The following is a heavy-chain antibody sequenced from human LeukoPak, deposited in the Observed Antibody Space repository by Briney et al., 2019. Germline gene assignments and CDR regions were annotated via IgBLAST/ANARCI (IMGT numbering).Heavy chain of an antibody. D-gene: IGHD3-22*01. CDR1: GGSISSGGYS. Sequence: PSQTLSLTCAVSGGSISSGGYSWSWIRQPPGKGLEWIGYIYHSGSTYYNPSLKSRVTISVDRSKNQFSLKLSSVTAADTAVYYCARGRRYSYDSSGYPRGSWFDPWGQGTLVTVSS. J-gene: IGHJ5*02. V-gene: IGHV4-30-2*01. CDR3: ARGRRYSYDSSGYPRGSWFDP. CDR2: IYHSGST.